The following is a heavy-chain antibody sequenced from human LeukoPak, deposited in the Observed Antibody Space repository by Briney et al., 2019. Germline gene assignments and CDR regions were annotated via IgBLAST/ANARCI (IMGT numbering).Heavy chain of an antibody. V-gene: IGHV4-34*01. CDR2: RNHRGSS. CDR1: GFTFSSYG. D-gene: IGHD6-19*01. J-gene: IGHJ4*02. CDR3: ARGSGSYSGAADY. Sequence: LRLSCTAYGFTFSSYGMHWGRQAPGKGLEWIGERNHRGSSYFNPSFESRVTISLDTSRKQFSLNLTSVTAADTAFYYCARGSGSYSGAADYWGQGTLVTVSS.